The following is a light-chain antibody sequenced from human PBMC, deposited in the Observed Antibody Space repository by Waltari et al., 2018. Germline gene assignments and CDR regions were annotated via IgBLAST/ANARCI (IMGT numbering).Light chain of an antibody. CDR1: QSVSSSY. CDR3: QQYGSSPPGLT. CDR2: GAS. J-gene: IGKJ4*01. V-gene: IGKV3-20*01. Sequence: EIVLTQSPGTLSLSPGERATLSCRASQSVSSSYLAWYQQKPGQAPRLLIYGASRRATGIPDRFRGSGSGTDFTLTISRLEPEDFAVYYCQQYGSSPPGLTFGGGTKVEIK.